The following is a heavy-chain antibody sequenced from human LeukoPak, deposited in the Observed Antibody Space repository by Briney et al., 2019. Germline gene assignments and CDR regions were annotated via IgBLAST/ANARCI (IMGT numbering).Heavy chain of an antibody. CDR3: ARVGNDFWSGPYYYYYYMDV. CDR2: INWNGGST. CDR1: GFTFDDYG. J-gene: IGHJ6*03. D-gene: IGHD3-3*01. V-gene: IGHV3-20*04. Sequence: PGGSLRLSCAASGFTFDDYGMSWVRQAPGKGLEWVSGINWNGGSTGYADSVKGRFTISRDNAKNSLYLQMNSLRAEDTALYYCARVGNDFWSGPYYYYYYMDVWGKGTTDTVSS.